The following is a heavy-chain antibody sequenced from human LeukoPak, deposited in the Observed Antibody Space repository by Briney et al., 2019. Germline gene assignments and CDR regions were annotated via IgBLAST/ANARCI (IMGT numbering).Heavy chain of an antibody. Sequence: QPGRSLRLSCAVSGFTVSSNSMSWVRQAPGKGLEWVSILYSGGGTDYADSVKGRFTISRDNSKNTLYLGMNSLRVEDTAVYYCAREYCSGGSCYRRQYYFDYWGQGTLVTVSS. D-gene: IGHD2-15*01. CDR3: AREYCSGGSCYRRQYYFDY. V-gene: IGHV3-53*01. J-gene: IGHJ4*02. CDR2: LYSGGGT. CDR1: GFTVSSNS.